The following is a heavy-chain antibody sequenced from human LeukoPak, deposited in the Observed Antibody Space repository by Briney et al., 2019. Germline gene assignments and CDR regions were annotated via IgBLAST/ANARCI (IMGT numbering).Heavy chain of an antibody. Sequence: GRSLRLSCAASGFTFDDYAMHWVRQAPGKGLEWVSAISGSGGSTYYADSVKGRFTISRDNSKNTLYLQMNSLRAEDTAVYYCAKYTGYTVAADYWGQGTLVTVSS. V-gene: IGHV3-23*01. CDR1: GFTFDDYA. CDR3: AKYTGYTVAADY. J-gene: IGHJ4*02. CDR2: ISGSGGST. D-gene: IGHD6-13*01.